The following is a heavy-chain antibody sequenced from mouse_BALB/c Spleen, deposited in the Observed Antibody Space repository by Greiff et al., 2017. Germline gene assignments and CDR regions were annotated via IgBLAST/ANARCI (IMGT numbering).Heavy chain of an antibody. J-gene: IGHJ4*01. CDR1: GFSLTSYG. Sequence: QVQLQQSGPGLVQPSQSLSITCTVSGFSLTSYGVHWVRQSPGKGLEWLGVIWSGGSTDYNAAFISRLSISKDNSKSQVFFKMNSLQANDTAIYYSARNSLLYYYGSKGYAMDYWGQGTSVTVSS. V-gene: IGHV2-2*02. D-gene: IGHD1-1*01. CDR3: ARNSLLYYYGSKGYAMDY. CDR2: IWSGGST.